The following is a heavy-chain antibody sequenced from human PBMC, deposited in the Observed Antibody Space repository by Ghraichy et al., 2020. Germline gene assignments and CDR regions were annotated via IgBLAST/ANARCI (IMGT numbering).Heavy chain of an antibody. CDR3: ARDKGIYVEMATTYYYYGMDV. J-gene: IGHJ6*02. CDR1: GGTFSSYA. D-gene: IGHD5-24*01. Sequence: SVKVSCKASGGTFSSYAISWVRQAPGQGLEWMGGIIPIFGTANYAQKFQGRVTITADESTSTAYMELSSLRSEDTAVYYCARDKGIYVEMATTYYYYGMDVWGQGTTVTVSS. CDR2: IIPIFGTA. V-gene: IGHV1-69*13.